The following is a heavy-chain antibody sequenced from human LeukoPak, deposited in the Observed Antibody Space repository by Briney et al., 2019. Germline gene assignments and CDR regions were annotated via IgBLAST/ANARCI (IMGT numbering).Heavy chain of an antibody. Sequence: GGSLRLSCAASGFTFSSYWMSWVRQAPGKGLEWVANIKQDGSEKYYVDSVKGRFTISRDNAKNSLYLQMNSLRAEDTAVYYCARTPNYYDSSGYFYEPYYFDYWGQGTLVTVSS. CDR2: IKQDGSEK. V-gene: IGHV3-7*01. CDR3: ARTPNYYDSSGYFYEPYYFDY. CDR1: GFTFSSYW. J-gene: IGHJ4*02. D-gene: IGHD3-22*01.